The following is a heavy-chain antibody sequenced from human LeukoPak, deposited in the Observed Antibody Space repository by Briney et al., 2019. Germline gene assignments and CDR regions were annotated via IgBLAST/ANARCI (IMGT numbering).Heavy chain of an antibody. J-gene: IGHJ4*02. CDR1: GGSISSSNW. D-gene: IGHD2-21*02. CDR3: ATRAYCGGDCYPVIDY. CDR2: IYHSGST. Sequence: PSETLSLTCAVSGGSISSSNWWSWVRQPPGKGLEWIGEIYHSGSTNYNPSLKSRVTTSVDKSKNQFSLKLSSVTAADTAVYYCATRAYCGGDCYPVIDYWGQGTLVTVSS. V-gene: IGHV4-4*02.